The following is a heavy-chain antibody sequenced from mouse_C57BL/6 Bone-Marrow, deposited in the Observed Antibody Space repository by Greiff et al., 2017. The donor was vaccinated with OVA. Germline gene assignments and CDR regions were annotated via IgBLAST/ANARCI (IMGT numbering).Heavy chain of an antibody. Sequence: QVQLKQSGPGLVQPSQSLSITCTVSGFSLTSYGVHWVRQSPGKGLEWLGVIWSGGSTDYNAAFISRLSISTDNSKSQVFFKMNSLQADDTAIDYCAPHYYSRRNYAMDYWGQGTSVTVSS. CDR3: APHYYSRRNYAMDY. D-gene: IGHD1-2*01. V-gene: IGHV2-2*01. CDR1: GFSLTSYG. J-gene: IGHJ4*01. CDR2: IWSGGST.